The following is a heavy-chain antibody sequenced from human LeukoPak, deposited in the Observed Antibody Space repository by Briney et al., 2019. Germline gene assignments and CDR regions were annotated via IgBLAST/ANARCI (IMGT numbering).Heavy chain of an antibody. J-gene: IGHJ4*02. CDR3: ARTKADRHYDILTSIDY. CDR2: IIPIFGTA. CDR1: GGTFSSYA. D-gene: IGHD3-9*01. V-gene: IGHV1-69*13. Sequence: ASVEVSCKASGGTFSSYAISWMRQAPGQGLEWMGGIIPIFGTANYAQKFQGRVTITADESTSTAYMELSSLRSEDTAVYYCARTKADRHYDILTSIDYWGQGTLVTVSS.